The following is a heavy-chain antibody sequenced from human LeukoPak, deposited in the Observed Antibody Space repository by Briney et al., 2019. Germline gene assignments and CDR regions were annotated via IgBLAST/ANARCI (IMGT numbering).Heavy chain of an antibody. CDR1: GFTFSSYS. J-gene: IGHJ5*02. V-gene: IGHV3-21*01. CDR2: ISSSSYI. Sequence: PGGSLRLSCAASGFTFSSYSMNWVRQAPGKGLEWVSSISSSSYIYYADSVKGRFTISRDNAKNSLYLQMNSLRAEDTAVYYCARGLNVLGYCSSTSCYMGPNWFDPWGQGTLVTVSS. D-gene: IGHD2-2*02. CDR3: ARGLNVLGYCSSTSCYMGPNWFDP.